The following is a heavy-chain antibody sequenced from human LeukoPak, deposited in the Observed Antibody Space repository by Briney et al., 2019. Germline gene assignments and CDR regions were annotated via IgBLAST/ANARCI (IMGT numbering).Heavy chain of an antibody. CDR2: IGYGGSDT. V-gene: IGHV3-NL1*01. CDR1: GLPFSTYG. J-gene: IGHJ4*02. D-gene: IGHD6-19*01. Sequence: GGSLRLSCAVSGLPFSTYGMHWVRQAPGKGLEWVSSIGYGGSDTHDGDSVEGRFTSSRDNSKSTLYLQLNSLRADDTAVYYCTRNSGWYGISWGQGTLVTVSS. CDR3: TRNSGWYGIS.